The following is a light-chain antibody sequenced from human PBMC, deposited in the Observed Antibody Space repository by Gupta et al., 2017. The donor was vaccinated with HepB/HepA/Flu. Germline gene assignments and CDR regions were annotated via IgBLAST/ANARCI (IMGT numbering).Light chain of an antibody. CDR2: DAS. V-gene: IGKV3-20*01. CDR1: QSVRNGL. CDR3: QQHGSSTFT. J-gene: IGKJ2*01. Sequence: EERATLSCRTSQSVRNGLSWFQQKPGQPPRLLIYDASTRATGIPDRFCGSGSGTDFTLTITRLEPEDFAVYYCQQHGSSTFTFGQGTKFDIK.